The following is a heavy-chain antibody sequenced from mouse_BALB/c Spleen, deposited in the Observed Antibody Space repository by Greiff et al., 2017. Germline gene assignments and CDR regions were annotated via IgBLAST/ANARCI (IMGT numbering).Heavy chain of an antibody. CDR2: ISSGGST. Sequence: EVKLVESGGGLVKPGGSLKLSCAASGFTFSSYAMSWVRQTPEKRLEWVASISSGGSTYYPDSVKGRFTISRDNARNILYLQMSSLRSEDTAMYYCAREHYYAMDYWGQGTSVTVSS. J-gene: IGHJ4*01. V-gene: IGHV5-6-5*01. CDR3: AREHYYAMDY. CDR1: GFTFSSYA.